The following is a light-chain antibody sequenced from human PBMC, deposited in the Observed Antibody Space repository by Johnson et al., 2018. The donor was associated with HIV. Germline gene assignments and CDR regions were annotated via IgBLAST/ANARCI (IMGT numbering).Light chain of an antibody. CDR2: DND. CDR1: SSNIGINY. J-gene: IGLJ1*01. V-gene: IGLV1-51*01. Sequence: QSVLTQPPSVSAAPGQKVTISCSGSSSNIGINYVSWFQQLPGTAPKLLIYDNDKRPSGIPDRFSGSKSGTSATLGITGLQTGDEADYYCETWDSSLSASYVFGTGTKVTVL. CDR3: ETWDSSLSASYV.